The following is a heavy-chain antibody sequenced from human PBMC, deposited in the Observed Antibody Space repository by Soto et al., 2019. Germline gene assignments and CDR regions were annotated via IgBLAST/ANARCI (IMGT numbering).Heavy chain of an antibody. CDR2: ISNSGRST. Sequence: LRLSCAASGLTFSSYAMSWVRQAPGKGLEWVSHISNSGRSTKYADSVKGRFTISRDNSKNTLYLQMNSLRAEDTAIYYCAKDALAYYDFWSWGQGTLVTVSS. CDR1: GLTFSSYA. CDR3: AKDALAYYDFWS. D-gene: IGHD3-3*01. J-gene: IGHJ4*02. V-gene: IGHV3-23*01.